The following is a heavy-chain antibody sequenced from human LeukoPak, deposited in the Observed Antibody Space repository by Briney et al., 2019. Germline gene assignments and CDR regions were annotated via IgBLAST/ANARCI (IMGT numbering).Heavy chain of an antibody. D-gene: IGHD7-27*01. J-gene: IGHJ5*02. CDR2: IYYTGNT. V-gene: IGHV4-59*08. CDR1: GGSISGYY. CDR3: ASLLNGGVAHWFDP. Sequence: TSSETLSLTCTVSGGSISGYYWSWIRQPPGKGLEWIGYIYYTGNTKYNPSLKSRVTISEDTSKNQFSLKLSSVTAADTAVYYCASLLNGGVAHWFDPWGQGTLVTVSS.